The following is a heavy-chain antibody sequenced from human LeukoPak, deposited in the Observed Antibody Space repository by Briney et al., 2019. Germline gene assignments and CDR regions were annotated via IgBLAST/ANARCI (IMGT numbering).Heavy chain of an antibody. V-gene: IGHV4-59*01. CDR2: IYYSGST. D-gene: IGHD5-24*01. CDR3: VGWLQLAWYFDL. J-gene: IGHJ2*01. CDR1: GGSISSYY. Sequence: PSETLSLTCTVSGGSISSYYWSWIRKPPGKGLGWIGYIYYSGSTNYNPSLKSRVTISVDASKNQFSLNLSSVTAADTAVYARVGWLQLAWYFDLWGRGTLVTVSS.